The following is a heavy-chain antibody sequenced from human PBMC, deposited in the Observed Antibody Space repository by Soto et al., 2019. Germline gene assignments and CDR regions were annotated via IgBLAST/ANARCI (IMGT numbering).Heavy chain of an antibody. J-gene: IGHJ6*02. CDR2: IYYSGST. D-gene: IGHD2-21*01. CDR1: GGSISSGGYY. CDR3: ARGQHISYYYYYGMDV. Sequence: SETLSLTCTVSGGSISSGGYYWSWIRQHPGKGLEWIGYIYYSGSTYYNPSLKSRVTISVDTSKNQFSLKLSSVTAADTAVYYCARGQHISYYYYYGMDVWGQGTTVTVSS. V-gene: IGHV4-31*03.